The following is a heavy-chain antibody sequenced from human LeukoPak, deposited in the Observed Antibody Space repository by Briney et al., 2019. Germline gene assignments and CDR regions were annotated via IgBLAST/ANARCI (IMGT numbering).Heavy chain of an antibody. CDR2: INSDWSST. CDR3: ARGVTMATISPYVY. D-gene: IGHD5-24*01. CDR1: GFTFSSYW. Sequence: GGSLRLSCAASGFTFSSYWMHWVRQAPGKGLVWVSRINSDWSSTSYADSLKGRFTISRDNAKNTLYLQMNSLRAEDTAVYYCARGVTMATISPYVYWGQGTLVTVSS. J-gene: IGHJ4*02. V-gene: IGHV3-74*01.